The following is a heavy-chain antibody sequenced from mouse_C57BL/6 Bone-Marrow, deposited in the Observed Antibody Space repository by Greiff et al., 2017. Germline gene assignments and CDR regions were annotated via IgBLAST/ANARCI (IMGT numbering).Heavy chain of an antibody. V-gene: IGHV1-62-2*01. CDR1: GYTFTEYT. Sequence: QLQQSGAELVKPGASVKLSCKASGYTFTEYTIHWVKQRSGQGLEWIGWFYPGSGSIKYNEKFKDKATLTADKSSSTVYMELSRLTSEDSAVYFCARHGGPGIYYDYGGFAYWGQGTLVTVSA. J-gene: IGHJ3*01. D-gene: IGHD2-4*01. CDR3: ARHGGPGIYYDYGGFAY. CDR2: FYPGSGSI.